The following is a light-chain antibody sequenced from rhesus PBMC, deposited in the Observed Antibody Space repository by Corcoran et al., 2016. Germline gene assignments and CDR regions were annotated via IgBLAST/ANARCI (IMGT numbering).Light chain of an antibody. J-gene: IGKJ4*01. V-gene: IGKV1-74*01. CDR3: QHGYGTPLT. CDR1: ENVNTY. CDR2: KAS. Sequence: DIQMTQSPSSLSASVGDRVTITCRASENVNTYLNWYPQNHGKAPKLLIYKASTLQIGVPSRFSVSGSGTDYTFTISSLQPADVATYYCQHGYGTPLTFGGGTKVELK.